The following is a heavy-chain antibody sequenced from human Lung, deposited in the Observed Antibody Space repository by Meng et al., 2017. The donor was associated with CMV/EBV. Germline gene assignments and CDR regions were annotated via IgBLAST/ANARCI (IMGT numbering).Heavy chain of an antibody. Sequence: GQLLQSGSDLKHPGASVKASCRPSGYTFTSYAINWVRQAPGQGPDWMGWIDPNTGNPTYDQGFTGRFVFSLDTSVSTAYLQINSLRADDTAVYYCARDSPLDGYSLLDYWGQGTLVTVSS. CDR3: ARDSPLDGYSLLDY. CDR1: GYTFTSYA. D-gene: IGHD5-24*01. J-gene: IGHJ4*02. CDR2: IDPNTGNP. V-gene: IGHV7-4-1*02.